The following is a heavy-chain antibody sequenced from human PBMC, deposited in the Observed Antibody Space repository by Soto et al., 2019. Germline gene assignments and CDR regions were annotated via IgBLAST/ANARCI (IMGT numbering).Heavy chain of an antibody. V-gene: IGHV4-30-4*01. Sequence: QVQLQESGPGLVKPSQTLSLTCTVSGGSISSGDYYWSWIRQPPGKGLEWIGYIYYSGSTYYNPSLKSPVTLSVDTSKNQFALKLSSVTAADTAVYYCARELYDSSGYYWGRGYYYGMDVWGQGTTVTVSS. CDR1: GGSISSGDYY. CDR3: ARELYDSSGYYWGRGYYYGMDV. D-gene: IGHD3-22*01. J-gene: IGHJ6*02. CDR2: IYYSGST.